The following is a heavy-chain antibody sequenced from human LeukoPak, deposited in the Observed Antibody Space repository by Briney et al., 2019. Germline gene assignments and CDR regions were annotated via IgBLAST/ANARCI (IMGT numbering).Heavy chain of an antibody. D-gene: IGHD2-21*02. J-gene: IGHJ4*02. V-gene: IGHV4-39*07. Sequence: SETLSLTCTVSGGSISSSTYYWGRIRQPPGKGLEWIATIYYSGTTYYNPSLKSRVTISVDTSKNQFSLKLCSVTAADTAVYYCAKVARDLYPYFFDYWGQGTLVTVSS. CDR3: AKVARDLYPYFFDY. CDR2: IYYSGTT. CDR1: GGSISSSTYY.